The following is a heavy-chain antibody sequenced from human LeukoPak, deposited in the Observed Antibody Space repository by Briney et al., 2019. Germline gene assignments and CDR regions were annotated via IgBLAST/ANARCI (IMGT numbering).Heavy chain of an antibody. CDR2: IYPNNGAT. CDR3: ARDGPAQMVDFDY. Sequence: ASAKVSCKASGYTFSGTGWYLYWLRQAPGQGLECMGWIYPNNGATGYAQKFQGRVAMTRDTSISTAYMELSRLRPDDTAVYYCARDGPAQMVDFDYWGQGTLVTVSS. D-gene: IGHD3-10*01. CDR1: GYTFSGTGWY. V-gene: IGHV1-2*02. J-gene: IGHJ4*02.